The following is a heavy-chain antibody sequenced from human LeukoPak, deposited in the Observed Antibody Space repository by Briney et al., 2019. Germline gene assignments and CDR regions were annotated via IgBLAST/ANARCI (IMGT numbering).Heavy chain of an antibody. D-gene: IGHD3-22*01. CDR2: INPNSGGT. J-gene: IGHJ4*02. CDR1: GYTFTGYY. Sequence: ASVKVSCKASGYTFTGYYMHWVRQAPGQGLEWMGWINPNSGGTNYAQKFQGRVTMTRDTSISTAYMELSRLRSDDTAVYYCARDLGHTAVVVITAMDYWGQGTLVTVSS. V-gene: IGHV1-2*02. CDR3: ARDLGHTAVVVITAMDY.